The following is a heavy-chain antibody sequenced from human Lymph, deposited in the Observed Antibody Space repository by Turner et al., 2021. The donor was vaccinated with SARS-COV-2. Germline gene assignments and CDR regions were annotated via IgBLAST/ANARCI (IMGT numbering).Heavy chain of an antibody. Sequence: QVQLVQSGAEVKKPGASVKVSCKVSGYTLTELSIHWVRQAPGKGLEWMGGCDPEDGETIYAQKFQGRVTMTEDTSTDTAYLELSSLRSEDTAVYYCATLKSNWKILTGRYYFDFWGQGTLVTVSS. J-gene: IGHJ4*02. CDR3: ATLKSNWKILTGRYYFDF. D-gene: IGHD1-1*01. CDR1: GYTLTELS. V-gene: IGHV1-24*01. CDR2: CDPEDGET.